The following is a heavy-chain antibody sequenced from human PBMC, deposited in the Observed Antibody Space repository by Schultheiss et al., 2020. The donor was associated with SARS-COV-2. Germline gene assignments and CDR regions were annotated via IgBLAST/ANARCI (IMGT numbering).Heavy chain of an antibody. CDR2: ISGSGGST. CDR3: ARVLIAPYSSYGPFDY. J-gene: IGHJ4*02. CDR1: GFTFSSYA. V-gene: IGHV3-23*01. D-gene: IGHD6-6*01. Sequence: GESLKISCAASGFTFSSYAMSWVRQAPGKGLEWVSAISGSGGSTYYADSVKGRFTISRDNAKNSLYLQMNSLRAEDTAVYYCARVLIAPYSSYGPFDYWGQGTLVTVSS.